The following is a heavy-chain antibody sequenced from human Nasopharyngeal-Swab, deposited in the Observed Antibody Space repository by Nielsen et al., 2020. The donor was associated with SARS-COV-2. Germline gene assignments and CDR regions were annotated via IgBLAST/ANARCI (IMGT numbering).Heavy chain of an antibody. CDR3: AKAGYNYGYWYFDF. D-gene: IGHD5-18*01. J-gene: IGHJ2*01. Sequence: WVRQAHGQGLEWLGLIKPGSGSTTYAPNFQGRITVTRDTSTSTVYMDLSSLRSEDTAVYYCAKAGYNYGYWYFDFWGRGTLVTVSS. CDR2: IKPGSGST. V-gene: IGHV1-46*01.